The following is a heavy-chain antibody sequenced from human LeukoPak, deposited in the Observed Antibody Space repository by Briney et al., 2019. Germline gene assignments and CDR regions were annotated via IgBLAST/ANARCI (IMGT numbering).Heavy chain of an antibody. V-gene: IGHV3-23*01. CDR2: ISGGDGSTYYA. Sequence: GGSLRLSCATSGFTFSSYAMSWVRQAPGKGLEWVSAISGGDGSTYYAYYADSVKGRFTISRDNSKNTLYLQMNSLRAEDTAVYYCAKDQGGGNDYWGQGTLVTVSS. CDR1: GFTFSSYA. D-gene: IGHD3-16*01. J-gene: IGHJ4*02. CDR3: AKDQGGGNDY.